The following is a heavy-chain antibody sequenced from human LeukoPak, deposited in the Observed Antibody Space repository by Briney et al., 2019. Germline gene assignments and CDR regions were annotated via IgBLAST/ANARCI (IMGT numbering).Heavy chain of an antibody. V-gene: IGHV3-9*03. CDR2: ISWNSGNI. D-gene: IGHD3-22*01. J-gene: IGHJ4*02. CDR3: AKGGASEFYDSSGLADY. CDR1: GFIFDDYA. Sequence: PGRSLRLSCAASGFIFDDYAMNWVRQAPGKGLEWVSGISWNSGNIGYVDSVKGRFTVSRDNAKNSLYLQMNSLRAEDMALYYCAKGGASEFYDSSGLADYWRQGGLVSVRS.